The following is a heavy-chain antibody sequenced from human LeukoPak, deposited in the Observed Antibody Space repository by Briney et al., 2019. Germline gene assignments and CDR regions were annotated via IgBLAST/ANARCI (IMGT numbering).Heavy chain of an antibody. J-gene: IGHJ6*02. Sequence: SETLSLTCTVSGGSISSYYWSWIRQPPGKGLEWIGYIYYSGNTYYNPSLKSRVTISVDTSKNQFSLKLSSVTAADTAVYYCARDFYGMDVWGQGTTVTVSS. CDR3: ARDFYGMDV. CDR2: IYYSGNT. V-gene: IGHV4-30-4*01. CDR1: GGSISSYY.